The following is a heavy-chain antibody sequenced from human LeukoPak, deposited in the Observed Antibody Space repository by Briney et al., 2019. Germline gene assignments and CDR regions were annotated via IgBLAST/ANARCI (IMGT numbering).Heavy chain of an antibody. V-gene: IGHV4-30-4*01. Sequence: SETLSLTCIVSGGSISSGDYYWSWIRQPPGKGLEWIGYIYYSGSTYYNPSLKSRVTISVDTSKNQFSLKLSSVTAADTAVYYCARVNYDSRDFDYWGQGTLVTVSS. D-gene: IGHD3-22*01. CDR3: ARVNYDSRDFDY. CDR1: GGSISSGDYY. J-gene: IGHJ4*02. CDR2: IYYSGST.